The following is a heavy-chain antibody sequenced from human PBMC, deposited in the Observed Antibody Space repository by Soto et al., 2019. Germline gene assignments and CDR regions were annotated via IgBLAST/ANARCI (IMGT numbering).Heavy chain of an antibody. Sequence: QIQLVQSGGEVKKPGASVKVSCKASGYTFSSYGISWVRQAPGQGLEWVGWISTYNGNKNYAQKLQDRGTSTTNTSTTKAYMELRSLRFDDTAIYYCARDNYERSGYFDYWGQGTLVTVSS. V-gene: IGHV1-18*01. CDR3: ARDNYERSGYFDY. J-gene: IGHJ4*02. CDR2: ISTYNGNK. CDR1: GYTFSSYG. D-gene: IGHD3-22*01.